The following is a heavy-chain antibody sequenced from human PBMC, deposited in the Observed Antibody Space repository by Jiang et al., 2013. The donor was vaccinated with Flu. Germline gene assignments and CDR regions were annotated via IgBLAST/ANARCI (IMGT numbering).Heavy chain of an antibody. D-gene: IGHD5/OR15-5a*01. CDR3: ARDLPPLDY. Sequence: QLLESGGGVVQPGGSLRLSCAASGFTFSHFAMHWVRQTPGKGLEWVALISYDGSNIQYADSVKGRFTISRDNSKNTLYLQMNSLRPDDTALYYCARDLPPLDYWGQGTLVTVSS. V-gene: IGHV3-30-3*01. CDR2: ISYDGSNI. J-gene: IGHJ4*02. CDR1: GFTFSHFA.